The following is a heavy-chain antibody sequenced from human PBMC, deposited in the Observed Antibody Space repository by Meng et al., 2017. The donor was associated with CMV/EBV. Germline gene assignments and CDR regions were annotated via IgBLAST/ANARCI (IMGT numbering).Heavy chain of an antibody. J-gene: IGHJ6*02. D-gene: IGHD6-13*01. Sequence: SAKVSCKASGGTFSSYAISWVRQAPGQGLEWMGGIIPIFGTANYAQKFQGRVTITTDESTSTAYMELSSLRSEDTAVYYCARGSIAAAYYYYYGMDVWGQGTTVTVSS. CDR2: IIPIFGTA. CDR1: GGTFSSYA. V-gene: IGHV1-69*05. CDR3: ARGSIAAAYYYYYGMDV.